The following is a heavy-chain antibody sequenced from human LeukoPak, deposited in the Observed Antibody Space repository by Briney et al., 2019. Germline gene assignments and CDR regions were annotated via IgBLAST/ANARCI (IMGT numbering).Heavy chain of an antibody. Sequence: PSETLSLTCTVSGGSISSYYWSWIRQPPGKGLEWIGYIYYSGTTNYNPSLKSRVTISVDTSKNQFSLKLSSVTAADTAVYYCARGVYIAAAQYGYWGQGTLVTVSS. CDR3: ARGVYIAAAQYGY. V-gene: IGHV4-59*01. J-gene: IGHJ4*02. CDR1: GGSISSYY. CDR2: IYYSGTT. D-gene: IGHD6-13*01.